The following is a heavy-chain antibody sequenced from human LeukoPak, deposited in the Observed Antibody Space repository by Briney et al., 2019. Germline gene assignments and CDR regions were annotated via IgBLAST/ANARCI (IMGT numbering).Heavy chain of an antibody. CDR3: ARDSNPQNSGYYYDAFDM. CDR2: IYYSGST. V-gene: IGHV4-39*02. Sequence: PSETLSLTCTVSGGSISSSSYYWGWIRQPPGKGLEWIGSIYYSGSTYYNPSLKSRVTISVDTSKNQFSLKLSSVTAADTAVYYCARDSNPQNSGYYYDAFDMWGQGTMVTVSS. J-gene: IGHJ3*02. CDR1: GGSISSSSYY. D-gene: IGHD3-22*01.